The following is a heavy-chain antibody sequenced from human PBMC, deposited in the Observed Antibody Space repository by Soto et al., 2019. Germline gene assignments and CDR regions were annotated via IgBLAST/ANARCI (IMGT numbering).Heavy chain of an antibody. D-gene: IGHD2-2*01. CDR3: ARYQPLPEADY. CDR2: ISAYNGNT. Sequence: ASVKVSCKASGYTFTSYGISWVRQAPGKGLEWMGWISAYNGNTNYAQKLQGRVTMTTDTSTSTAYMELRSLSSYDTAVYYCARYQPLPEADYWGQGALVTVSS. CDR1: GYTFTSYG. V-gene: IGHV1-18*01. J-gene: IGHJ4*02.